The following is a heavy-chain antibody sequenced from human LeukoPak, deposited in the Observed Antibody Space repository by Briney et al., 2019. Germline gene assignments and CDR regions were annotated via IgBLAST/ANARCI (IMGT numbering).Heavy chain of an antibody. CDR1: GGSISSSSYY. J-gene: IGHJ3*02. V-gene: IGHV4-39*07. CDR2: IYYSGNT. D-gene: IGHD1-26*01. Sequence: SETLSLTCTVSGGSISSSSYYWGWIRQPPGKGLEWIGSIYYSGNTNYNPSLKSRVTISVDTSKNQFSLRLTSVTAADTAVYYCARGGAGSTTRLFAFDIWGQGTMVTVSS. CDR3: ARGGAGSTTRLFAFDI.